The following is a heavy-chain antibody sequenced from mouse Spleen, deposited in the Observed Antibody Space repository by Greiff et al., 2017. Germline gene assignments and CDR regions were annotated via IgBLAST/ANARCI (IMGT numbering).Heavy chain of an antibody. Sequence: EVKLVESGGDLVKPGGSLKLSCAASGFTFSSYGMSWVRQTPDKRLEWVATISSGGSYTYYPDSVKGRFTISRDNAKNTLYLQMSSLKSEDTAMYYCASPYDYDSNWYFDVWGTGTTVTVSS. J-gene: IGHJ1*03. CDR1: GFTFSSYG. CDR2: ISSGGSYT. V-gene: IGHV5-6*01. D-gene: IGHD2-4*01. CDR3: ASPYDYDSNWYFDV.